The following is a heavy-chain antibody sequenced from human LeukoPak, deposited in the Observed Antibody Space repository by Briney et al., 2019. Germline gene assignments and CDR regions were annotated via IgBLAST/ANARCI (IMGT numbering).Heavy chain of an antibody. V-gene: IGHV3-23*01. Sequence: GGSLRLSCAACGFTFSSHYMSWVRQAPGKGLEWVSAISGSGGSTYYADSVKGRFTISRDNPQNTLFLQINSLRAEDTAVYFCASHGLGYCSGGSCFDYWGQGTLVTVSS. D-gene: IGHD2-15*01. CDR2: ISGSGGST. J-gene: IGHJ4*02. CDR1: GFTFSSHY. CDR3: ASHGLGYCSGGSCFDY.